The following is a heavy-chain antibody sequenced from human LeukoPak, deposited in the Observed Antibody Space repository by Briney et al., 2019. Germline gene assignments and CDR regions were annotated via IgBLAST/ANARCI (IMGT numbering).Heavy chain of an antibody. CDR2: IYYRGST. Sequence: PSETLSLTCTVSGGSISSYYWGWIRQPPGKGREWIGSIYYRGSTNDNPSLKSRVNISVDTSKNQFSLKLTSVTAADTAVYYCARRGHYYDTSGYYYFDYWGQGTLVTVSS. J-gene: IGHJ4*02. D-gene: IGHD3-22*01. CDR1: GGSISSYY. CDR3: ARRGHYYDTSGYYYFDY. V-gene: IGHV4-39*01.